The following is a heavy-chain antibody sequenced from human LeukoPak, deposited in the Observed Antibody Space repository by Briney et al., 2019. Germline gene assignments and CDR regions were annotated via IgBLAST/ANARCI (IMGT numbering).Heavy chain of an antibody. CDR2: TYYKSKWKN. CDR1: GDSVSSNSAA. J-gene: IGHJ4*02. CDR3: AGSLDIDIIY. D-gene: IGHD1-1*01. V-gene: IGHV6-1*01. Sequence: SQTLSLTCAISGDSVSSNSAAWNWIRQSPSRGLEWLGRTYYKSKWKNDYAVSVKGRITVNPDTSKNQLSLQVNSVTPEDTAVYYCAGSLDIDIIYWGQGTLVTVSS.